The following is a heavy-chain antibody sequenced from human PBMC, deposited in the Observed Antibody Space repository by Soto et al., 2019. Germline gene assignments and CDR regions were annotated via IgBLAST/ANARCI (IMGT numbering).Heavy chain of an antibody. J-gene: IGHJ4*02. Sequence: GGSLRLSCAASGFTFSSYGMHWVRQAPGKGLEWVAVISYDGSNKYYADSVKGRFTISRDNSKNTLYLQMNSLRAEDTAVYYCATQTPSFDYWGQGTLVTVSS. V-gene: IGHV3-30*03. CDR1: GFTFSSYG. CDR3: ATQTPSFDY. CDR2: ISYDGSNK.